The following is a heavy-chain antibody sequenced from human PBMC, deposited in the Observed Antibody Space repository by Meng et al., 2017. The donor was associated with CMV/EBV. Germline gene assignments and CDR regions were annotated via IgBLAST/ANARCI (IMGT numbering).Heavy chain of an antibody. CDR1: GLTFSSYG. Sequence: GESLKISCAASGLTFSSYGMHWVRQAPGKGLEWVAVIRYDGSNKYYADSVKGRFTISRDNSKNTLYLQMNSLRTEDTALYYCAKDIGYSSGWSLDYWGQGTLVTVSS. CDR2: IRYDGSNK. D-gene: IGHD6-19*01. CDR3: AKDIGYSSGWSLDY. V-gene: IGHV3-30*02. J-gene: IGHJ4*02.